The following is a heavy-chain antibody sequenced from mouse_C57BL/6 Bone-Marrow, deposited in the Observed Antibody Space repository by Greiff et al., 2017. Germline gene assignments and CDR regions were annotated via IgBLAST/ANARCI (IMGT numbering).Heavy chain of an antibody. Sequence: EVQLQQSGPELVKPGDSVKISCKASGYSFTGYFMNWVMQSHGKSLEWIGRINPYNGDTFYNQKFKGKATLTVDNSSSTAHMELRSLTSEDAAVYYCAEGWLLFDYWGQGTTLTVSS. CDR2: INPYNGDT. V-gene: IGHV1-20*01. CDR1: GYSFTGYF. J-gene: IGHJ2*01. D-gene: IGHD2-3*01. CDR3: AEGWLLFDY.